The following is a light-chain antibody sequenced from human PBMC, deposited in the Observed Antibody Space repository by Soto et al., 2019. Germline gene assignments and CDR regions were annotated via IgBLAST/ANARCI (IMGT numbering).Light chain of an antibody. CDR2: SHN. V-gene: IGLV1-44*01. CDR3: ATWDDSLDGYV. J-gene: IGLJ1*01. CDR1: SSKIGSNT. Sequence: QSVLTQPPSASGTPGQRVIISCSGSSSKIGSNTVNWYQQLPGTAPKLLIYSHNQRPSGVPDRVSGSQSGTSASLASSGLQSEDEADSYCATWDDSLDGYVFGTGTKLTVL.